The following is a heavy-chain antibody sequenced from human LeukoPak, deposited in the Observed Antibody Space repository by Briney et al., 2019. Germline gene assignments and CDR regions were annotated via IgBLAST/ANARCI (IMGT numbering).Heavy chain of an antibody. CDR3: ARGHSSSWYSFDY. D-gene: IGHD6-13*01. Sequence: PSENLSLTCTVSGGFISSYYWNWIRQPPGKGLEWIGYIYYSGSTNYSPSLKSRVTMSVDTSKKQFSLKVSSVIAADTAVYYCARGHSSSWYSFDYWGQGTLVTVSS. CDR2: IYYSGST. V-gene: IGHV4-59*01. J-gene: IGHJ4*02. CDR1: GGFISSYY.